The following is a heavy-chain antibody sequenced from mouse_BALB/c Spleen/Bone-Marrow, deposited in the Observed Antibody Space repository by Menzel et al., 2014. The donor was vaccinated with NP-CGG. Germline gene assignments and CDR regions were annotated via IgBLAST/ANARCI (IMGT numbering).Heavy chain of an antibody. D-gene: IGHD1-1*01. CDR3: TRSNYEYWYFDV. CDR2: INPINGGT. Sequence: QVQLQQPGAELVKPGASVKLSCKASGYTFTSYYMYWVRQRPGQGLEWIGEINPINGGTNFSEKFKGRATLTVDKSSSTAFMQLSTLTSEDSAVYYCTRSNYEYWYFDVWGAGTTVTVSS. V-gene: IGHV1S81*02. CDR1: GYTFTSYY. J-gene: IGHJ1*01.